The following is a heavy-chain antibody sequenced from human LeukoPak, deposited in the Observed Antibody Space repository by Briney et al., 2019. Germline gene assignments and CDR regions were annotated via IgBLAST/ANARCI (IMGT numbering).Heavy chain of an antibody. D-gene: IGHD6-19*01. CDR3: ARGRQWLVDY. CDR1: GFTFSSYA. Sequence: GRSLRLSCAASGFTFSSYAMHWVRQAPGKGLEWVAVISYDGSNKYYADSVKGRFTISRDNSKNTLYLQMNSLRAKDTAVYYCARGRQWLVDYWGQGTLVTASS. V-gene: IGHV3-30-3*01. CDR2: ISYDGSNK. J-gene: IGHJ4*02.